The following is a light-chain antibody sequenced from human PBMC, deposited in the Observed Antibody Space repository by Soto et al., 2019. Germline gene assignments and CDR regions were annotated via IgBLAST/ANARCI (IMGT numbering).Light chain of an antibody. J-gene: IGKJ3*01. CDR2: GAS. CDR3: QQAKSLPFT. CDR1: QGLSSW. Sequence: DIQMTQSPSSVSASVGDRVTITCRASQGLSSWLAWYQQKPGKAPKLLIYGASRLQSGVPSRFSGSGSGTDFTLTINTLQPEDFANYYCQQAKSLPFTFDPGTKVETK. V-gene: IGKV1-12*01.